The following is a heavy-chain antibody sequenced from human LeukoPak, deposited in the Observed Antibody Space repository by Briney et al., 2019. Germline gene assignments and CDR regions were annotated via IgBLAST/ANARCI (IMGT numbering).Heavy chain of an antibody. CDR1: GGSFSGYY. V-gene: IGHV4-34*01. D-gene: IGHD3-10*01. Sequence: SETLSLTCAVYGGSFSGYYWSWIRQPPGKGLEWIGEINHSGSTNYNPSLKSRVTISVDTSKNQFSLKLSSVTAADTAVYYCARDGPGGAGWYFDLWGRGTLVTVSS. CDR3: ARDGPGGAGWYFDL. CDR2: INHSGST. J-gene: IGHJ2*01.